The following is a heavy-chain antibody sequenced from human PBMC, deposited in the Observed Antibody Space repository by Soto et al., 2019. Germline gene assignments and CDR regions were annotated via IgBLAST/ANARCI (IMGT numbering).Heavy chain of an antibody. V-gene: IGHV4-39*02. CDR3: SRRAPEGFDP. CDR2: IDGRWTA. J-gene: IGHJ5*02. CDR1: GDSISSSAYF. Sequence: SETLSLTCDVSGDSISSSAYFWAWIRQPPGKGLEWIARIDGRWTAYKNQSLKSRVTISVDTSKNHISLKVDSVTAADTALYYCSRRAPEGFDPWGQGILVTVSS.